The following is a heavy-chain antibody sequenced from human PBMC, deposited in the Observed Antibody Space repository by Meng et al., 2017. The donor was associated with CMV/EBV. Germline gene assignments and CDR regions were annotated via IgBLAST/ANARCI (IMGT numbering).Heavy chain of an antibody. CDR2: IKQDGSEK. CDR1: GFTFSSYW. V-gene: IGHV3-7*01. D-gene: IGHD2-8*01. Sequence: ETLSLTCAASGFTFSSYWMSWVRQAPGKGLEWVANIKQDGSEKYYVDSVKGRFTISRDNGKNSVNLQMNSLRAKDTAVYYCARDSGRMNYWGQGTLVTVSS. J-gene: IGHJ4*02. CDR3: ARDSGRMNY.